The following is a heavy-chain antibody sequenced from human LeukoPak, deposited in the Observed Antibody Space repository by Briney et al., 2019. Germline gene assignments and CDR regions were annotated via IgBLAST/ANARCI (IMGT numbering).Heavy chain of an antibody. J-gene: IGHJ6*03. CDR1: GGSFSGYY. V-gene: IGHV4-34*01. CDR2: INHSGNT. D-gene: IGHD4-11*01. Sequence: KPSETLSLTCAVYGGSFSGYYWGWIRQPPGKGLEWIGSINHSGNTYYNPSLKSRVTISVDTSKNQISLKLTSVTAADTAVYYCARHYSNYAYYYYMDVWGRGTTVTVSS. CDR3: ARHYSNYAYYYYMDV.